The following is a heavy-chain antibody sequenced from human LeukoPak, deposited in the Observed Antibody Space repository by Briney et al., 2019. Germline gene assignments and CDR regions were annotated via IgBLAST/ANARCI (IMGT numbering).Heavy chain of an antibody. V-gene: IGHV3-21*01. Sequence: GGSLRLSCAASGLTFSSYSMNWVRQAPGKGLEWVSSISSSSSYIYYADSVKGRFTISRDNSKNTLYLQMNSLRAEDTAVYYCAKDGYSSSWYVDYWGQGTLVTVSS. D-gene: IGHD6-13*01. CDR2: ISSSSSYI. CDR3: AKDGYSSSWYVDY. CDR1: GLTFSSYS. J-gene: IGHJ4*02.